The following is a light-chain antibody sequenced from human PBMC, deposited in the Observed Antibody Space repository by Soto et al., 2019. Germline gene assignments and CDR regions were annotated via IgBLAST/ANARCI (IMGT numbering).Light chain of an antibody. CDR1: SSDVGSYNL. Sequence: QSVLTQPASVSGSPGQSITISCTGTSSDVGSYNLVSWYQQHPGEAPKLMIYGGTKRPSGVSNRFSGSKSGNTASLTISGLQAEDEADDYCCYFAGITPYYVFGPGSKVTV. J-gene: IGLJ1*01. CDR3: CYFAGITPYYV. V-gene: IGLV2-23*01. CDR2: GGT.